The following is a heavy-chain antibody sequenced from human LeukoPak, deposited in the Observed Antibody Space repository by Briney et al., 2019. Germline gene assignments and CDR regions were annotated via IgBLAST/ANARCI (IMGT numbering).Heavy chain of an antibody. CDR1: GGSVSSGNYY. V-gene: IGHV4-61*01. J-gene: IGHJ6*02. CDR2: IHYSGST. CDR3: ARDFKVTMVRGVRSDYYYGMDV. Sequence: PSETLSLTCTVSGGSVSSGNYYWSWIRQPPGKGLEWIGYIHYSGSTNYNPSLKSRVTMSVDTSKNQFSLKLSSVTAADTAVYYCARDFKVTMVRGVRSDYYYGMDVWGQGTTVTVSS. D-gene: IGHD3-10*01.